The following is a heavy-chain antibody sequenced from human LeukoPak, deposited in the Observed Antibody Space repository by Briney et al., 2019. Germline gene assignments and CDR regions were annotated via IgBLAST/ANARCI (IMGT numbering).Heavy chain of an antibody. D-gene: IGHD2-2*01. CDR2: IYTSGST. CDR3: ARPPDCSSTSCPPYYYYYMDV. CDR1: GGSISSGSYY. Sequence: SQTLSLTCTVSGGSISSGSYYWSWIRQPAGKGLEWIGRIYTSGSTNYNPSLKSRVTISVDTSKNQFSLKLSSVTAADTAVYYCARPPDCSSTSCPPYYYYYMDVWGKGTTVTVSS. V-gene: IGHV4-61*02. J-gene: IGHJ6*03.